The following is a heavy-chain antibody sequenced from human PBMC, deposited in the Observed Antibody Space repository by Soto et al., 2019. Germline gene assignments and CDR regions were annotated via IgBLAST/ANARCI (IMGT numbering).Heavy chain of an antibody. V-gene: IGHV1-69*06. CDR2: IIPIFGTA. J-gene: IGHJ6*02. Sequence: ASVKVSCKASGGTFSSYAISWVRQAPGQGLEWMGGIIPIFGTANYAQKFQGRVTITADKSTSTAYMELSSLRSEDTAVYYCARDVLEVRGVIIEPPNYYYGMDVWGQGTTVTVSS. D-gene: IGHD3-10*01. CDR1: GGTFSSYA. CDR3: ARDVLEVRGVIIEPPNYYYGMDV.